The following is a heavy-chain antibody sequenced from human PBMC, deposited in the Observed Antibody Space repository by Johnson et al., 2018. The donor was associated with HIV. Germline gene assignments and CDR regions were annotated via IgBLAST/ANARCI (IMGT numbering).Heavy chain of an antibody. D-gene: IGHD1-26*01. CDR3: AKDRGGGSYIDAFDI. V-gene: IGHV3-48*01. CDR2: ISSSGSTI. J-gene: IGHJ3*02. Sequence: EVQLVESGGGVVQPGGSLRLSCAASGFTFSSYGMHWVRQAPGKGLEWVSYISSSGSTIYYADSVKGRFTISRDNSKNTLYLQMNSLRAEDTAVYYCAKDRGGGSYIDAFDIWGQGTMVTVSS. CDR1: GFTFSSYG.